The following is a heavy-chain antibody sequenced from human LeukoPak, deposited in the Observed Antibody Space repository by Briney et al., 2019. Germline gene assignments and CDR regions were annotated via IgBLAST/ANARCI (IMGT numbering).Heavy chain of an antibody. CDR2: ISGTSSPR. Sequence: PGGSLRLSCAASGFTFSSYSMNWARQAPGKGLEWVSYISGTSSPRYYADSVKGRFTITRDNAKNSLYLQMNSLRAEDTAVYYCARDVYGDYAIDYWGQGTLVTVSS. D-gene: IGHD4-17*01. CDR3: ARDVYGDYAIDY. V-gene: IGHV3-48*04. CDR1: GFTFSSYS. J-gene: IGHJ4*02.